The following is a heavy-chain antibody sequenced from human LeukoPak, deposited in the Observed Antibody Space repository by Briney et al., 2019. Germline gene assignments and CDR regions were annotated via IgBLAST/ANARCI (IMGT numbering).Heavy chain of an antibody. CDR2: IYHSGST. CDR1: GGSIKSNNW. J-gene: IGHJ4*02. CDR3: ARLLRSGSSFDC. V-gene: IGHV4-4*02. D-gene: IGHD1-26*01. Sequence: KTSETLSLTCAVSGGSIKSNNWWSWVRQPPGKGLEWIGEIYHSGSTYYDPSLKSRVTISVDTSKNQFSLKLSSVTAADTAMYYCARLLRSGSSFDCWGQGTLVTVSS.